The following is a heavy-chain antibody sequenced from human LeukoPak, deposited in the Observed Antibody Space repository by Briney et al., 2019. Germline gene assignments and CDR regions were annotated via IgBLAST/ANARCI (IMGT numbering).Heavy chain of an antibody. CDR1: GGSISSYY. V-gene: IGHV4-59*12. CDR2: IYYSGST. J-gene: IGHJ4*02. CDR3: ARDNRVGAVDY. Sequence: SETLSLTCTVSGGSISSYYWSWIRQPPGKGLEWIGYIYYSGSTNYNPSLKGRVTISVDTSKNQFSLKLSSVTAADTAVYYCARDNRVGAVDYWGQGTLVTVSS. D-gene: IGHD1-26*01.